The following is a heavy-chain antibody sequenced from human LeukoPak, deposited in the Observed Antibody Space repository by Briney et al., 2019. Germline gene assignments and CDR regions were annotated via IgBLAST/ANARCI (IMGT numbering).Heavy chain of an antibody. CDR2: ISSSSDTI. CDR1: GFTFRSYS. Sequence: PGGSLRLSCVASGFTFRSYSMNWVRQAPGKGLEWVSYISSSSDTIYYADSVKGRFTISRDNAKNSLYLQMNSLRDEDTAVYYCARGTSGWEGYGMDVWGQGTTVTVSS. J-gene: IGHJ6*02. V-gene: IGHV3-48*02. D-gene: IGHD6-19*01. CDR3: ARGTSGWEGYGMDV.